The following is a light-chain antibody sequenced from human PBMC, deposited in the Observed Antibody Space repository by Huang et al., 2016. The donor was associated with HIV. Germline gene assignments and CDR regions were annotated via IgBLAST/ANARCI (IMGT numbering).Light chain of an antibody. CDR2: AAS. V-gene: IGKV3-15*01. CDR1: QNIGSN. J-gene: IGKJ1*01. Sequence: EIVMAQSPATLSVSPGERATLSCRASQNIGSNLAWYQQKPDQAPRLLIYAASARASGVPARFSGSASGTGYTLTISSLQSEDFAVYYCHQYDNWREWTFGQGTKVEIK. CDR3: HQYDNWREWT.